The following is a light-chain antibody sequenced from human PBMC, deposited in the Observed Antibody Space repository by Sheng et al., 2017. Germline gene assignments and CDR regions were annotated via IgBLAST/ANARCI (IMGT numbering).Light chain of an antibody. V-gene: IGKV3-20*01. CDR1: QSVSTNY. Sequence: EIVLTQSPGTLSLSPGERATLSCRASQSVSTNYLAWYQQKPGQAPRFLIYDAAARATGIPDRFSGSGSGTDFTLTISRLEPEDFAVYYCQQYGTSPPITFGGGTKVEI. CDR2: DAA. J-gene: IGKJ4*01. CDR3: QQYGTSPPIT.